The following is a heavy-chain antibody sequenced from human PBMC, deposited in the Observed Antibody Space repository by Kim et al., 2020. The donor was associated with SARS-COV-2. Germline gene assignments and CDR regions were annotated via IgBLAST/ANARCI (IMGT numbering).Heavy chain of an antibody. V-gene: IGHV3-11*06. J-gene: IGHJ5*02. D-gene: IGHD2-15*01. Sequence: VKGRFTISRENGKNSLYLQMNSLRAEDTAVYYCARDRSLVVAASYNWFDPWGQGTLVTVSS. CDR3: ARDRSLVVAASYNWFDP.